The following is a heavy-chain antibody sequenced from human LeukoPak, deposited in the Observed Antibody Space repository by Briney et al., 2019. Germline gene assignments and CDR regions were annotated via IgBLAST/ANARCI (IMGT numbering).Heavy chain of an antibody. Sequence: SETLSLTCAVYDGSFSGYYWSWIRQPPGKGLEWIGEINHSGDTNYNPSLKSRVTISVDTSKNRFSLKLSSVTAADTAMYYCARYSGYYLSYFDYWGQGTLVTVPS. V-gene: IGHV4-34*01. CDR2: INHSGDT. CDR1: DGSFSGYY. CDR3: ARYSGYYLSYFDY. J-gene: IGHJ4*02. D-gene: IGHD3-22*01.